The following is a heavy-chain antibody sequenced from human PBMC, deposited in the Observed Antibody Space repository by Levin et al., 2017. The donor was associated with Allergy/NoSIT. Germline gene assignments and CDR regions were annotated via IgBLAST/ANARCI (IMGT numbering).Heavy chain of an antibody. CDR3: AKGTRGDYSGSGGSPGAFDI. V-gene: IGHV3-23*01. CDR1: GFTFSSYA. CDR2: ISGSGGST. J-gene: IGHJ3*02. Sequence: QSGGSLRLSCAASGFTFSSYAMSWVRQAPGKGLEWVSGISGSGGSTYYADSVKGRFTISRDNSKNTLYLQMNSLRAEDTAKEHCAKGTRGDYSGSGGSPGAFDIWGQGAMVTVSS. D-gene: IGHD3-10*01.